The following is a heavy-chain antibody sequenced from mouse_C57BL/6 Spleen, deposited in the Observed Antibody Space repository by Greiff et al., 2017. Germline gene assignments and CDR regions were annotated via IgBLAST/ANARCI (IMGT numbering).Heavy chain of an antibody. Sequence: EVQLQQSGPELVKPGASVKMSCKASGYTFTDYNMHWVKQSHGMSLEWIGYINPNNGGTSYNQKFKGKATLTVNKSSSTAYMELRNLPSEDSAVYYSARSEAGYYYWYVDIWGTGATVTVST. CDR1: GYTFTDYN. J-gene: IGHJ1*03. D-gene: IGHD2-3*01. V-gene: IGHV1-22*01. CDR2: INPNNGGT. CDR3: ARSEAGYYYWYVDI.